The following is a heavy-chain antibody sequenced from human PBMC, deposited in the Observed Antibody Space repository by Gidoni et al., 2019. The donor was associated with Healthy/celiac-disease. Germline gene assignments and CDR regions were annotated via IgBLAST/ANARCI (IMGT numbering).Heavy chain of an antibody. V-gene: IGHV1-69*01. D-gene: IGHD3-22*01. J-gene: IGHJ5*02. CDR3: AREGALRDPITMIVVVGNWFDP. CDR1: GGTFSSFA. Sequence: QVQLVQSGAEVKKPGSSVKVSCKASGGTFSSFATRWLRQAPGQGLEWMGGIIPIFGTANYAQKFQGRVTITADESTSTAYMELSSLRSEDTAVYYCAREGALRDPITMIVVVGNWFDPWGQGTLVTVSS. CDR2: IIPIFGTA.